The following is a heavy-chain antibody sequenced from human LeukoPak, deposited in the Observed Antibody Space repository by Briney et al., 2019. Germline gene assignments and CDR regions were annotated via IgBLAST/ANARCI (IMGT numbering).Heavy chain of an antibody. D-gene: IGHD4-17*01. CDR3: ARGPFRHLYYGDYARQNRFDP. J-gene: IGHJ5*02. Sequence: SETLSLTCTVSGGSISSYYLSWIRQPPGKGLGWIGYIYYSGSTNYNPSLKSRVTISVDTSKNQFSLKLSSVTAADTAVYYCARGPFRHLYYGDYARQNRFDPWGQGTLVTVSS. CDR1: GGSISSYY. CDR2: IYYSGST. V-gene: IGHV4-59*12.